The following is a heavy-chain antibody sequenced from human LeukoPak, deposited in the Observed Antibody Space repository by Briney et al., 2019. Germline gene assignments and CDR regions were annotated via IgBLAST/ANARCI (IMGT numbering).Heavy chain of an antibody. CDR2: INHSGST. CDR3: ARRPRVRVGYCSSTSCYRYYYYGMDV. D-gene: IGHD2-2*01. Sequence: PSETLSLTCAVYGGSFSGYYWSWIRQPPGKGLEWIGEINHSGSTNYNPPLKSRVTISVDTSKNQFSLKLSSVTAADTAVYYCARRPRVRVGYCSSTSCYRYYYYGMDVWGQGTTVTVSS. J-gene: IGHJ6*02. V-gene: IGHV4-34*01. CDR1: GGSFSGYY.